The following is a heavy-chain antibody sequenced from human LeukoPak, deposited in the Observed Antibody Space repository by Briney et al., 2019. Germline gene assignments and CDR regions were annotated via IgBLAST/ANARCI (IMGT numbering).Heavy chain of an antibody. CDR3: ARGDNHYDSSGTDY. CDR1: GFTFSSYS. Sequence: PGGSLRLSCAASGFTFSSYSMNWVRQAPGKGLEWVSSISSSSSYIYYADSVKGRFTISRDNAKNSLYLQMNSLRAEDTAVYYCARGDNHYDSSGTDYWGQGTLVTVSS. CDR2: ISSSSSYI. J-gene: IGHJ4*02. V-gene: IGHV3-21*01. D-gene: IGHD3-22*01.